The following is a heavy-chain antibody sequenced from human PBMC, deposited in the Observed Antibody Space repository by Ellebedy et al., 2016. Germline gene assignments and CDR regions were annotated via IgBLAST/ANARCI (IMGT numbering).Heavy chain of an antibody. CDR1: GFTFSSYA. Sequence: GGPLRLSXAASGFTFSSYAMSWVRQAPGKGLEWVSAISGSGGSTYYADSVKGRFTISRDNSKNTLYLQMNSLRAEDTAVYYCARGIAVAGTVDYWGQGTLVTVSS. CDR2: ISGSGGST. CDR3: ARGIAVAGTVDY. J-gene: IGHJ4*02. D-gene: IGHD6-19*01. V-gene: IGHV3-23*01.